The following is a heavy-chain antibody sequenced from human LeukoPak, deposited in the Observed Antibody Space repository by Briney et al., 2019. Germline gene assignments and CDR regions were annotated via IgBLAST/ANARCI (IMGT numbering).Heavy chain of an antibody. CDR2: INQDGSEK. CDR3: ARGGVTACDY. D-gene: IGHD2-21*02. CDR1: GFTVSSNY. J-gene: IGHJ4*02. Sequence: GGSLRLSCAASGFTVSSNYMSWVRQAPGKGLEWVANINQDGSEKNYVDSVKGRFTISRDNTKDSLYLQMSSLRAEDTAVYYCARGGVTACDYWGQGALVTASS. V-gene: IGHV3-7*01.